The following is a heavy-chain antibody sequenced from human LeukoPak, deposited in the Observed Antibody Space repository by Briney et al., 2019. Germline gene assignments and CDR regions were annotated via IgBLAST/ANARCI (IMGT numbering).Heavy chain of an antibody. CDR2: IRSKTYGGTT. Sequence: PGRSLRLSCTVSGFTFGDHAMSWVRQAPGKGLEWVGFIRSKTYGGTTEYAASVKGRLIISRDDSTSIAYLQINSLKTEDTAVYYCTRGPIQLWLYHGMDVWGQGTTVTVSS. CDR1: GFTFGDHA. D-gene: IGHD5-18*01. CDR3: TRGPIQLWLYHGMDV. V-gene: IGHV3-49*04. J-gene: IGHJ6*02.